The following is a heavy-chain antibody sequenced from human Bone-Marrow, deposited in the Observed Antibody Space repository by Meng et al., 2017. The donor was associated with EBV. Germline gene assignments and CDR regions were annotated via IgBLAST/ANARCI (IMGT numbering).Heavy chain of an antibody. D-gene: IGHD6-13*01. V-gene: IGHV4-34*01. Sequence: LQHWAAGLFNHSETLALNCALYGWSFSGYYLSCTRPPPGKGLEWIREINHSGSTNYNPSLKSRVPISVDTSKNQFSLKLSSVTAADTAVYSCARGGRSSSWYLGYWGQGTLVTVSS. CDR1: GWSFSGYY. CDR3: ARGGRSSSWYLGY. CDR2: INHSGST. J-gene: IGHJ4*02.